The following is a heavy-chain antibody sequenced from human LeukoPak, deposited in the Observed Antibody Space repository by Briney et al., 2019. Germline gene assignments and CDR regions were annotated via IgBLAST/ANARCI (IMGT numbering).Heavy chain of an antibody. CDR2: ITTYNSNT. D-gene: IGHD2-2*01. J-gene: IGHJ6*03. Sequence: GASVTVSCKASGYTFTSYGLSWVRQAPGQGLEWMGRITTYNSNTKYAQNLQGRVTMTTDTSTSTAYMELRSLRSDDTAVYYCARGIVPAARDYYYYYMDVWGKGTTVTVSS. V-gene: IGHV1-18*01. CDR3: ARGIVPAARDYYYYYMDV. CDR1: GYTFTSYG.